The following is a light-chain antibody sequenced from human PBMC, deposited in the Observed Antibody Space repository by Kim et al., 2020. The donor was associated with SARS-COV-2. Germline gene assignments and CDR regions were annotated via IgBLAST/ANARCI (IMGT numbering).Light chain of an antibody. V-gene: IGKV3-20*01. CDR1: QSVSSNY. CDR3: QQYSSSPAT. CDR2: RAS. Sequence: EIVLTQSPGTLSLSPGERATLSCRASQSVSSNYLAWYQQKPGQAPRLLIYRASSRATGIPDRFSGSGSGTDFTLTITRLEPEDFAVYYCQQYSSSPATFGQGTKVDIK. J-gene: IGKJ1*01.